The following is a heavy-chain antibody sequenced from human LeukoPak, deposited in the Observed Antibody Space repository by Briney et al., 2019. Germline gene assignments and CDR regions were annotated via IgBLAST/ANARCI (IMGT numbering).Heavy chain of an antibody. V-gene: IGHV4-38-2*02. Sequence: SETLSLTCTVSGYSISSGYYWGWIRQPPGKGPEWIGSIYHSGSTYYNPSLKSRVTISVDTSKNQFSLKLSSVTAADTAVYYCARVRGNIVVVVAAPYYFDYWGQGTLVTVSS. CDR3: ARVRGNIVVVVAAPYYFDY. J-gene: IGHJ4*02. D-gene: IGHD2-15*01. CDR1: GYSISSGYY. CDR2: IYHSGST.